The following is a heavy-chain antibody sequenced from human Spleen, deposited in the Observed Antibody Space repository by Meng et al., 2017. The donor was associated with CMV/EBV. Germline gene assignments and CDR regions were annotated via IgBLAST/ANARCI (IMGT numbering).Heavy chain of an antibody. D-gene: IGHD2-2*01. CDR2: INPSGGST. CDR1: GYTFTSYY. V-gene: IGHV1-46*01. J-gene: IGHJ4*02. Sequence: ASVKVSCKASGYTFTSYYMHWVRQAPGQGLEWMGIINPSGGSTSYAQKSQGRVTMTRDTSTSTVYMELSSLRSEDTAVYYCARESIVVVPAAVPFDYWGQGTLVTVSS. CDR3: ARESIVVVPAAVPFDY.